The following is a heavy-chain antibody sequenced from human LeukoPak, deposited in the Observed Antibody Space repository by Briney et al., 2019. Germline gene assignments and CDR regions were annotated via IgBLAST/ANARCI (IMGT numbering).Heavy chain of an antibody. J-gene: IGHJ2*01. V-gene: IGHV4-61*09. CDR3: ARDFVLIPAAYWYFDL. CDR2: IYRDGST. D-gene: IGHD2-2*01. Sequence: SQTLSLTCTVSGGSISNSSYYWSWIRQPAGKGLEWIGQIYRDGSTNYNPSLKSRVTISVDTSKNQFSLKLSSVTAADTAVYYCARDFVLIPAAYWYFDLWGRGTLVTVSS. CDR1: GGSISNSSYY.